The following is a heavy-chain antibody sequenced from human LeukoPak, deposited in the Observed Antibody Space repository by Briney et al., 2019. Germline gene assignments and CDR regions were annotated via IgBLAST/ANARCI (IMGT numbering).Heavy chain of an antibody. J-gene: IGHJ4*02. D-gene: IGHD3-22*01. Sequence: PSETLSLTCTVSGGSISSNSYAWGWIRQPPGKGLEWIGSMYYSGSTHHNPSLKSRVTVSVDTSKNQFSLKLSSVTAADTAVYYCARLVSDSSGYYNFDYWGQGTLVTVSS. CDR2: MYYSGST. V-gene: IGHV4-39*01. CDR1: GGSISSNSYA. CDR3: ARLVSDSSGYYNFDY.